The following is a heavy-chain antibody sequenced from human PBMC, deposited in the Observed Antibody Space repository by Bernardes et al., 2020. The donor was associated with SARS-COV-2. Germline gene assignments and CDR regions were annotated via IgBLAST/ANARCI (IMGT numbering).Heavy chain of an antibody. V-gene: IGHV1-3*01. CDR3: ARDYCSGGSCSSWARFDP. J-gene: IGHJ5*02. CDR1: GYIFTNYA. Sequence: ASVKVSCKASGYIFTNYAIHWVRQAPGQRPEWMGWINAGDGNTEYSQKFQGRVTITRDTSATTAYMELSSLRSEDTALYYCARDYCSGGSCSSWARFDPWGQGTLVTVSS. D-gene: IGHD2-15*01. CDR2: INAGDGNT.